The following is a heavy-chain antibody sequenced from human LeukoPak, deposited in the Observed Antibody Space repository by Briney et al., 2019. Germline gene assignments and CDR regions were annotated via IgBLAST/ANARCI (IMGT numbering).Heavy chain of an antibody. CDR2: IVASSGST. V-gene: IGHV3-23*01. D-gene: IGHD5-12*01. Sequence: GGSLRLSCAASGFSISNSAMSWVRQAPGKGLEWVSLIVASSGSTFYADSVKGRFTISRDSSKNTLYLQMNSLRAEVMAVYYCAKAAYDYIEMGYFDYWGQGTLVTVSS. CDR1: GFSISNSA. CDR3: AKAAYDYIEMGYFDY. J-gene: IGHJ4*02.